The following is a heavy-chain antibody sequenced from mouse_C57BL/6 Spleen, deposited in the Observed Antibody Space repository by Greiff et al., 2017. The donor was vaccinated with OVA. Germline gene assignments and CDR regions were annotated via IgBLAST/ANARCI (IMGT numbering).Heavy chain of an antibody. J-gene: IGHJ2*01. CDR2: IHPNSGST. Sequence: QVQLQQPGAELVKPGASVKLSCKASGYTFTSYWMHWVKQRPGQGLEWIGMIHPNSGSTNYNEKFKSKATLTVDKSSSTAYMQLSSLTSEDSAVYYCARSDSYGSSYCYFDYWGQGTTLTVSS. D-gene: IGHD1-1*01. CDR3: ARSDSYGSSYCYFDY. V-gene: IGHV1-64*01. CDR1: GYTFTSYW.